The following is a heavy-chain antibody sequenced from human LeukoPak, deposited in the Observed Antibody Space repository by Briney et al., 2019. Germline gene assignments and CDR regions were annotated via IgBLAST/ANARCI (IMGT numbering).Heavy chain of an antibody. J-gene: IGHJ4*02. CDR3: ARHPFDY. CDR1: GGSFSGYY. Sequence: PSETLSLTCAVYGGSFSGYYWSWVRQAPGKGLEWVANIKQDGSEEYYVDSVKGRFTISRDNAKNSLYLQMNSLRAEDTAVYYCARHPFDYWGQGTLVTVSS. D-gene: IGHD2/OR15-2a*01. CDR2: IKQDGSEE. V-gene: IGHV3-7*01.